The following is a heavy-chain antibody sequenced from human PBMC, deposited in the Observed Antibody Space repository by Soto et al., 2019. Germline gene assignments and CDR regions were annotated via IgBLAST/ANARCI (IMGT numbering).Heavy chain of an antibody. V-gene: IGHV3-9*01. D-gene: IGHD6-13*01. CDR1: GFTFDDYA. Sequence: PGGSLRLSCAASGFTFDDYAMHWVRQAPGKGLEWVSGISWNSGSIGYADSVKGRFTISRDNAKNSLYLQMNSLRAEDTALYYCAKDGEDDSSLLYYFDYWGQGTLVTVSS. J-gene: IGHJ4*02. CDR3: AKDGEDDSSLLYYFDY. CDR2: ISWNSGSI.